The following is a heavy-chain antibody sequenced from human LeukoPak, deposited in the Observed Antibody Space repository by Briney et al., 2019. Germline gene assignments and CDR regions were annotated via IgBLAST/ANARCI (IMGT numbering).Heavy chain of an antibody. V-gene: IGHV3-23*01. D-gene: IGHD7-27*01. CDR2: ITTGDGNT. CDR1: GFTVSSNY. Sequence: GGSLRLSCAASGFTVSSNYMTWVRQAPGKGLKWVSTITTGDGNTYYADSVKGRFTVSRDDSKNTLYLQMNSLRAEDTAVYYCAKDGGLWVSAHWGDSWGRGTLVTVSS. CDR3: AKDGGLWVSAHWGDS. J-gene: IGHJ4*02.